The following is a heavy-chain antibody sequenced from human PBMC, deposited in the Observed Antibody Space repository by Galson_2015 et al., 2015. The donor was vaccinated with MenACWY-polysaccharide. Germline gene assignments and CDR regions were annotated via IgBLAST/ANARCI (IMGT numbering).Heavy chain of an antibody. J-gene: IGHJ6*02. CDR2: ISASGRST. V-gene: IGHV3-23*01. D-gene: IGHD5-18*01. Sequence: LEWVSTISASGRSTFYADSVKGRFTISRDNSKNTLYLQLNSLRAEDTSVYYYAKVHSYAYVNFYHGMDVWGQGTTVTVSS. CDR3: AKVHSYAYVNFYHGMDV.